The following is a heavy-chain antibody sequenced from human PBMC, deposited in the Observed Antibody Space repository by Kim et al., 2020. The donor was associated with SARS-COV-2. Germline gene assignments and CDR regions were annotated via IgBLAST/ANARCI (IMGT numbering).Heavy chain of an antibody. V-gene: IGHV3-74*01. CDR3: AEGPYSNYAAS. D-gene: IGHD4-4*01. CDR2: INSDGSST. Sequence: GGSLRLSCAASGLTSTSHWMHWVRQAPGKGLVWVSRINSDGSSTNYADSVKGRFTISRDSAKYTLYLQMNNLRADDTAAYYCAEGPYSNYAASWGQGTL. J-gene: IGHJ4*02. CDR1: GLTSTSHW.